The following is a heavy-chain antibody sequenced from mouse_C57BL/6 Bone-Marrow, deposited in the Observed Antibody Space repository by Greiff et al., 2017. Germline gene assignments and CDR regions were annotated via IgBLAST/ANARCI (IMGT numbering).Heavy chain of an antibody. D-gene: IGHD2-1*01. J-gene: IGHJ2*01. CDR3: ARAHLLEDY. Sequence: VQLQQSGAELARPGASVKLSCKASGYTFTSYGISWVKQRTGQGLEWIGEIYPRSGNTYYNEKFKGKATLTADKSSSTAHMELRSLTSEDSAVYFCARAHLLEDYWGQGTTLTVSS. CDR1: GYTFTSYG. V-gene: IGHV1-81*01. CDR2: IYPRSGNT.